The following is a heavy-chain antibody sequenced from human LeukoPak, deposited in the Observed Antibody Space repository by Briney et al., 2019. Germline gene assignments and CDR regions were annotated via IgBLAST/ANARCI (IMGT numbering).Heavy chain of an antibody. CDR3: AKDGSDFWGDYYFDY. Sequence: GGSLRLSCAASGLTFSSYGMHWVRQAPGKGLEWVAFIRYDGSNKYYADSVKGRFTISRDNSKNTLYLQMNSLRAEDTAVYYCAKDGSDFWGDYYFDYWGQGTLVTVSS. CDR2: IRYDGSNK. CDR1: GLTFSSYG. V-gene: IGHV3-30*02. D-gene: IGHD3-3*01. J-gene: IGHJ4*02.